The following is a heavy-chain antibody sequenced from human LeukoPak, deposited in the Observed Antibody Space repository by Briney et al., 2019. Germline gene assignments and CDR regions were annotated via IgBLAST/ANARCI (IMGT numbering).Heavy chain of an antibody. CDR1: GGSISSYY. CDR2: IYYSGST. V-gene: IGHV4-59*08. CDR3: ARQPLREVVPPQPDY. J-gene: IGHJ4*02. Sequence: SETLSLTCTVSGGSISSYYWSWIRQPPGKGLEWIGYIYYSGSTNYNPSLKSRVTISVDTSKNQFSLKLSSVTAADTAVYYCARQPLREVVPPQPDYWGQGTLVTVSS. D-gene: IGHD2-2*01.